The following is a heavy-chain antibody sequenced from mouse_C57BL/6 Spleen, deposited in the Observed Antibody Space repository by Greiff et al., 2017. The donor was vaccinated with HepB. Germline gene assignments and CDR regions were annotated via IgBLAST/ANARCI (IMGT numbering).Heavy chain of an antibody. CDR3: ARRGNSKGGYFDV. J-gene: IGHJ1*03. D-gene: IGHD2-5*01. Sequence: VQLQQSGPELVKPGASVKISCKASGYTFTDYYINWVKQRPGQGLEWIGWIFPGSGSTYYNEKFKGKATLTVDKSSSTAYMLLSSLTSEDSAVYFCARRGNSKGGYFDVWGTGTTVTVSS. V-gene: IGHV1-75*01. CDR1: GYTFTDYY. CDR2: IFPGSGST.